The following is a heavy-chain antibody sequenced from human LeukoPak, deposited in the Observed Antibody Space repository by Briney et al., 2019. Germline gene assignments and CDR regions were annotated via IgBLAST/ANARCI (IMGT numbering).Heavy chain of an antibody. CDR3: ARERSTSRRYFDL. CDR2: IIPIFGTA. CDR1: GFTFNSYA. Sequence: GGSLRLSCAASGFTFNSYAMCWVRQAPGKGLEWMGGIIPIFGTANYAQKFQGRVTITADESTSTAYMELSSLRSEDTAVYYCARERSTSRRYFDLWGRGTLVTVSS. D-gene: IGHD2-2*01. J-gene: IGHJ2*01. V-gene: IGHV1-69*01.